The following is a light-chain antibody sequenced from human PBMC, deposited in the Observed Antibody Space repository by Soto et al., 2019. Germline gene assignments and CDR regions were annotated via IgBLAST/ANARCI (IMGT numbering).Light chain of an antibody. J-gene: IGKJ1*01. V-gene: IGKV3-11*01. CDR2: DXS. CDR3: HQCHMGPRT. CDR1: QSGSRY. Sequence: LSLSHWERATLSXRSSQSGSRYLSWYQQKPGXAPRXXXYDXSNSANGIPASLSASGSGKDFTRTISNLQPEDCDTYYWHQCHMGPRTFGQGTKVDIK.